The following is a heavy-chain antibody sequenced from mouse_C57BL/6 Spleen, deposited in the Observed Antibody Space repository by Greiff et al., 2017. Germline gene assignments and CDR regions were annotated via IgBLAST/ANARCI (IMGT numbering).Heavy chain of an antibody. V-gene: IGHV1-81*01. CDR1: GYTFTSYG. J-gene: IGHJ3*01. CDR2: IYPRSGNT. CDR3: ASRDDYEGLAWFAY. Sequence: VQLQQSGAELARPGASVKLSCKASGYTFTSYGISWVKQRTGQGLECIGEIYPRSGNTYYNEKFKGKATLTADKSSSTAYMELRSLTSEDSAVYFCASRDDYEGLAWFAYWGQGTLVTVSA. D-gene: IGHD2-4*01.